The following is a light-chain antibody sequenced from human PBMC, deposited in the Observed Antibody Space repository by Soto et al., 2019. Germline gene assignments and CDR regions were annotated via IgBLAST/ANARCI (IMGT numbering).Light chain of an antibody. CDR2: GAS. CDR1: QSVSSSY. J-gene: IGKJ3*01. CDR3: QQYGSFT. V-gene: IGKV3-20*01. Sequence: EIVLTQSPGTLSFSPGERATLSCRASQSVSSSYLAWYQQKPGQAPRLLIYGASSRATGIPDRFSGSGSGTDFTLTISRLEPEDFAVYYCQQYGSFTFGPGTKVDIK.